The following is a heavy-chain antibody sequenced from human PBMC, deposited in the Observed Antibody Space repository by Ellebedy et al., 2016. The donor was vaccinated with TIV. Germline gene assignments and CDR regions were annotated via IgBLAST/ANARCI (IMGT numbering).Heavy chain of an antibody. CDR3: ARGFATED. V-gene: IGHV3-7*01. J-gene: IGHJ4*02. Sequence: GGSLRLSCGASGFTFSTNWMGWVRQAPGKGLKWLANIKPDGSEKYYVDSVKGRFTVSRDNAKNSLYLQMDSLRADDTAVYFCARGFATEDWGLGTLVTASS. CDR1: GFTFSTNW. CDR2: IKPDGSEK. D-gene: IGHD2-15*01.